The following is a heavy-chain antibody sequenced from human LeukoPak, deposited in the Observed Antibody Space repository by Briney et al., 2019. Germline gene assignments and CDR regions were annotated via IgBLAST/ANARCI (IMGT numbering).Heavy chain of an antibody. Sequence: ASVKVSCKASGYTFTSYYMHWVRQAPGQGLEWMGIINPSGGSTSYAQKFQGRVTMTRDTSISTAYMELSRLRSDDTAVYYCARASSIAARPVDYWGQGTLVTVSS. CDR3: ARASSIAARPVDY. V-gene: IGHV1-46*01. CDR1: GYTFTSYY. CDR2: INPSGGST. J-gene: IGHJ4*02. D-gene: IGHD6-6*01.